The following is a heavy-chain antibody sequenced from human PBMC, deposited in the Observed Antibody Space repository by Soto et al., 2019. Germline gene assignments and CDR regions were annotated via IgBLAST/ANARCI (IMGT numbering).Heavy chain of an antibody. Sequence: VGSLRLSCAASGFTFSSYSMNWFRQAPVKGLEWVSSIGSSSSYIYYADSVKGRFTISRDNAKNSLYLQMNSLRAEDTAVYYCARALSSSSDAFDIWGQGTMVTV. D-gene: IGHD6-6*01. J-gene: IGHJ3*02. CDR3: ARALSSSSDAFDI. CDR2: IGSSSSYI. V-gene: IGHV3-21*01. CDR1: GFTFSSYS.